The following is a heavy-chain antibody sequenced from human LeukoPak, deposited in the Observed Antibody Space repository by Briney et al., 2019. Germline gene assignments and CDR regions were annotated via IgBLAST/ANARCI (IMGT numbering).Heavy chain of an antibody. Sequence: PSQTLSLTCAVSGGSISSGGYSWSWIRQPPGKGLEWIGYIYHSGSTYYNPSLKSRVTISVDRSKNQFSLKLSSVTAADTAVYYCARGSWGCSGGSCYLGPDYYYGMDVWGQGTTVTVSS. CDR2: IYHSGST. D-gene: IGHD2-15*01. J-gene: IGHJ6*02. CDR1: GGSISSGGYS. CDR3: ARGSWGCSGGSCYLGPDYYYGMDV. V-gene: IGHV4-30-2*01.